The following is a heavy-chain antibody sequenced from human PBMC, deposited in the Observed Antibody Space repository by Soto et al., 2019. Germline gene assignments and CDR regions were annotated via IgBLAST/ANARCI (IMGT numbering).Heavy chain of an antibody. CDR1: GYTFTSYG. D-gene: IGHD3-22*01. CDR2: IIPFFGTA. V-gene: IGHV1-69*13. Sequence: SVKVSFKASGYTFTSYGISWVRQAPGQGLEGMGWIIPFFGTANYAQKFQGRVTITADESTSTAYMELSSLRSEDTAVYYCARYYYDSSGLRPYYYYGMDVWGQGTTVTVSS. J-gene: IGHJ6*02. CDR3: ARYYYDSSGLRPYYYYGMDV.